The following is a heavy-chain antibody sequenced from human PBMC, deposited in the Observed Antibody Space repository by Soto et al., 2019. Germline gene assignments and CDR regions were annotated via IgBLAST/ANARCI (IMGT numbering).Heavy chain of an antibody. D-gene: IGHD3-3*01. CDR3: AKDPNYDFWSGYLNWFDP. J-gene: IGHJ5*02. V-gene: IGHV3-23*01. CDR2: ISGSGGST. Sequence: GGSLRLSCAASGFTFSSYAMSWVRQAPGKGLEWVSAISGSGGSTYYADSVKGRFTISRDNSKNTLHLQMNSLRAEDTAVYYCAKDPNYDFWSGYLNWFDPWGQGTLVTVSS. CDR1: GFTFSSYA.